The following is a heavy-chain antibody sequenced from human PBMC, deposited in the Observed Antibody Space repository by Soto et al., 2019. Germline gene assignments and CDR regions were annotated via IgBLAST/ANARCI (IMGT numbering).Heavy chain of an antibody. CDR2: IYYSGST. D-gene: IGHD2-2*01. CDR3: ARHVGYCSSTSCYAGEAFDI. J-gene: IGHJ3*02. Sequence: SETLSLTCTVSGGSISSYYWSWIRQPPGKGLEWIGYIYYSGSTNYNPSLKSRVTISVDTSKNQFSLKLSSVTAADTAVYYCARHVGYCSSTSCYAGEAFDIWGKGKMVTVPS. V-gene: IGHV4-59*08. CDR1: GGSISSYY.